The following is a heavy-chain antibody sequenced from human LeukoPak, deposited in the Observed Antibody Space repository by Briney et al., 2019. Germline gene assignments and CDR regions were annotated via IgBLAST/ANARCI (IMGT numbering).Heavy chain of an antibody. Sequence: HAGGSLRLSCAASGFTVSSNYMSWVRQAPGKGLEWVSVIYSGGSTYYADSVKGRFTISRDNSKNTLYLRMNSLRAEDTAVYYCAREFYTVTTSGGYWGQGTLVTVSS. CDR3: AREFYTVTTSGGY. CDR2: IYSGGST. D-gene: IGHD4-17*01. CDR1: GFTVSSNY. V-gene: IGHV3-66*02. J-gene: IGHJ4*02.